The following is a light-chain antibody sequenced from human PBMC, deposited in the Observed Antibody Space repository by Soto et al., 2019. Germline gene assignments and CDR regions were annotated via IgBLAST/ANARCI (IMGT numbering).Light chain of an antibody. CDR1: SSDVGSYNR. CDR3: SSFTSSSTYV. Sequence: QSALTQPPSVSGSPGLAVAISCTGTSSDVGSYNRVAWYQQSPGTAPKLMIYEVSNRPSGVPDRFSGSKSGNTASLTISGLQAEDEADYYCSSFTSSSTYVFGTGTKVTVL. CDR2: EVS. J-gene: IGLJ1*01. V-gene: IGLV2-18*02.